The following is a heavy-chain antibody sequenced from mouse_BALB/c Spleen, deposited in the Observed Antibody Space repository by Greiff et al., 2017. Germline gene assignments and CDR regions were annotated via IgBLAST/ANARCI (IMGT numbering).Heavy chain of an antibody. Sequence: EVQVVESGVGLVQPGGSLRLSCATSGFTFTDYYMSWVRQPPGKALEWLGFIRNKANGYTTEYSASVKGRFTISRDNSQSILYLQMNTLRAEDSATYYCARDMDYRYDATVFAYWGQGTLVTVSA. D-gene: IGHD2-14*01. J-gene: IGHJ3*01. CDR2: IRNKANGYTT. CDR1: GFTFTDYY. V-gene: IGHV7-3*02. CDR3: ARDMDYRYDATVFAY.